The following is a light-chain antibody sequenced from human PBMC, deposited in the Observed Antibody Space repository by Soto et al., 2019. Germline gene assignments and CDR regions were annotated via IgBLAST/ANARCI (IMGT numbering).Light chain of an antibody. J-gene: IGKJ5*01. CDR1: QSITSSF. CDR3: QQYENSPIT. CDR2: GAS. V-gene: IGKV3-20*01. Sequence: ELVLTQSPGILSLSPGERASLSCGASQSITSSFLAWYQQKPGQAPRLLIYGASSRATGIPDRFSGTGSETDFTLTINRLEPEDFAVYYCQQYENSPITVGQGTRLEIK.